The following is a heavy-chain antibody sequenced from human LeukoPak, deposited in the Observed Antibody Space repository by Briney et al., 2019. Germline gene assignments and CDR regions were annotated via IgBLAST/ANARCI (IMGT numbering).Heavy chain of an antibody. D-gene: IGHD2-15*01. CDR3: AREPGYCSGGSCHHDAFDI. Sequence: RPGRSLRLSCAASGFTFDDYGMSWVRHAPGKGLEWVSGINWDGGSTGYADSVKGRFTISRDNAKNSLYLQMNSLRAEDTALYYCAREPGYCSGGSCHHDAFDIWGQGTMVTVSA. V-gene: IGHV3-20*04. CDR2: INWDGGST. J-gene: IGHJ3*02. CDR1: GFTFDDYG.